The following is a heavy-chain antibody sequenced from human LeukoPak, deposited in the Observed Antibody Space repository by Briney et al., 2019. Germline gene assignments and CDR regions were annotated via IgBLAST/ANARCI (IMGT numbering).Heavy chain of an antibody. CDR3: AKGHYGSGSYGWFDP. J-gene: IGHJ5*02. Sequence: GGSLRLSCAASGFTFSSYAMSWVRQIPGKGLEWVSAISGSGDRTYHADSVKGRFTISRDNSKNTLYLHMNSLRAEDTAVYYCAKGHYGSGSYGWFDPWGQGTLVTVSS. CDR2: ISGSGDRT. D-gene: IGHD3-10*01. CDR1: GFTFSSYA. V-gene: IGHV3-23*01.